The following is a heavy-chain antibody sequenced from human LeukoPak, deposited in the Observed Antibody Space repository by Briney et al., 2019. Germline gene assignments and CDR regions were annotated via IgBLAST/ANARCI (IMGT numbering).Heavy chain of an antibody. CDR3: ARDLRSSGYYAFDY. D-gene: IGHD3-22*01. J-gene: IGHJ4*02. CDR2: FDPEDGET. Sequence: ASVKVSCKVSGYTLTELSMHWVRQAPGKGLEWMGGFDPEDGETIYAQKFQGRVTMTTDTSTSTAYMELRSLRSDDTAVYYCARDLRSSGYYAFDYWGQGTLVTVSS. CDR1: GYTLTELS. V-gene: IGHV1-24*01.